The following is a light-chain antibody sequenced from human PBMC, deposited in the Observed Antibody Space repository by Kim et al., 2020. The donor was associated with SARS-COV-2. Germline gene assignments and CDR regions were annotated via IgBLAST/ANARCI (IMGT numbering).Light chain of an antibody. CDR1: SRRSYY. V-gene: IGLV3-19*01. CDR2: GKN. CDR3: NSRDSNDNVV. Sequence: VALEQTDRTTCQGDSRRSYYTTCDQQKPGQALLLVIYGKNHRPTVIPDRFSGSIAGNTASLTITGTQARDKADYYCNSRDSNDNVVFGGGTQLTVL. J-gene: IGLJ2*01.